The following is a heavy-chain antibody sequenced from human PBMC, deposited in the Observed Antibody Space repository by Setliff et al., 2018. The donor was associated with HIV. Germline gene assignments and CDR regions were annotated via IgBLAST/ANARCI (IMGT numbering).Heavy chain of an antibody. D-gene: IGHD3-3*01. CDR3: ARDFSHYDFWGPEAGSCYFDY. Sequence: SVKVSCKASGYTFTNYGISWVRQAPGQGLEWMGGIIPIFGTANYAQKFQGRVTITADESTSTAYMELSSLRSEDTAVYYCARDFSHYDFWGPEAGSCYFDYWGQGTLVTVSS. J-gene: IGHJ4*02. V-gene: IGHV1-69*13. CDR1: GYTFTNYG. CDR2: IIPIFGTA.